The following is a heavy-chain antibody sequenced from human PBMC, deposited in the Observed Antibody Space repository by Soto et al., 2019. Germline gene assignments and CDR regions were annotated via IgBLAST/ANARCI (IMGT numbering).Heavy chain of an antibody. CDR2: IKQDGSEK. CDR3: ARVLLWFGEFYYFDY. J-gene: IGHJ4*02. D-gene: IGHD3-10*01. CDR1: GFTFSSYW. V-gene: IGHV3-7*03. Sequence: PGGSLRLSCAASGFTFSSYWMSWVRQAPGKGLEWVANIKQDGSEKYYVDSVKGRFTISRDNAKNSLYLQMNSLRAEDTAVYYCARVLLWFGEFYYFDYWGQGTLVTVSS.